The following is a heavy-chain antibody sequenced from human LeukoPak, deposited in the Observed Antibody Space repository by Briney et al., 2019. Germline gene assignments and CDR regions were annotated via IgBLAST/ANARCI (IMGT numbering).Heavy chain of an antibody. CDR2: INPSGGST. CDR3: ARERTDGYKMYNWFDP. CDR1: GYTFTSYY. J-gene: IGHJ5*02. D-gene: IGHD5-24*01. V-gene: IGHV1-46*01. Sequence: ASVKVSCKASGYTFTSYYMHWVRQAPGQGLEWMGMINPSGGSTSYAQKFQGRVTMTRDTSTSTVYMELSSLRSEDTAVYYCARERTDGYKMYNWFDPWGQGTLVTVSS.